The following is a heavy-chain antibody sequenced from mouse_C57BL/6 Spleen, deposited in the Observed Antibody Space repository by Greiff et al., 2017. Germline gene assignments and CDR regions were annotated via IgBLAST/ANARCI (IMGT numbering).Heavy chain of an antibody. J-gene: IGHJ4*01. CDR2: IYPGSGST. V-gene: IGHV1-55*01. Sequence: VQLQQPGAELVKPGASVKMSCKASGYTFTSYWITWVKQRPGQGLEWIGDIYPGSGSTNYNEKFKSKATLTVDTSSSTAYMQLSSLTSEDSTVYYCASSGEFSYAMDYWGQGTSVTVSS. CDR3: ASSGEFSYAMDY. CDR1: GYTFTSYW.